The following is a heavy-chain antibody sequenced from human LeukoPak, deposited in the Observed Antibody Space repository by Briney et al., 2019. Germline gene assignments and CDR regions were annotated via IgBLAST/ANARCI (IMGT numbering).Heavy chain of an antibody. CDR2: ISSSGSTI. D-gene: IGHD6-13*01. CDR3: ARDLSIAAAGIDY. Sequence: GGSLRLSCAASGFTFSSYEMNWVRQAPGKGLEGVSYISSSGSTIYYADSVKGRFTISRDNAKNSLYLQMNSLRAEDTALYYCARDLSIAAAGIDYWGQGTLVTVSS. CDR1: GFTFSSYE. J-gene: IGHJ4*02. V-gene: IGHV3-48*03.